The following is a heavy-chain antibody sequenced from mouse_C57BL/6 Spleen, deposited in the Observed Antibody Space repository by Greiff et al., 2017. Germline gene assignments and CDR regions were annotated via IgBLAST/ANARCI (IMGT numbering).Heavy chain of an antibody. Sequence: QVQLQQPGAELVKPGASVKVSCKASGYTFTSYWMHWVKQRPGQGLEWIGRIHPSDSDTNYNQKFKGKATLTVDKSSSTAYMQLSSLTSEDSAVYYCAIDMVTTPSWFAYWGQGTLVTVSA. D-gene: IGHD2-2*01. J-gene: IGHJ3*01. CDR1: GYTFTSYW. V-gene: IGHV1-74*01. CDR2: IHPSDSDT. CDR3: AIDMVTTPSWFAY.